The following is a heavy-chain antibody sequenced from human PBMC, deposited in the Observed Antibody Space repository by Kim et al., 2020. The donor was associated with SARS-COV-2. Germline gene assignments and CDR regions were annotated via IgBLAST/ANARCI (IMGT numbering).Heavy chain of an antibody. CDR1: GFTFGDYA. Sequence: GGSLRLSCTASGFTFGDYAMSWVRQAPGQGLEWVGFIRSKAYGGTTEYAASVKGRFTISRDDSKSIAYLQMNSLKTEDTAVYYCTRSWKKTRANDYWGQGTLVTVSS. J-gene: IGHJ4*02. D-gene: IGHD1-1*01. CDR3: TRSWKKTRANDY. CDR2: IRSKAYGGTT. V-gene: IGHV3-49*04.